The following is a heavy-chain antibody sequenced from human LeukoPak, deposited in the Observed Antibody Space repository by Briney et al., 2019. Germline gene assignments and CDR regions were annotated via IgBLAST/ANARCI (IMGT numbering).Heavy chain of an antibody. CDR3: AKRGHYSINWYHYFDY. V-gene: IGHV3-30*18. J-gene: IGHJ4*02. Sequence: PGGSLRFSCAASGXTFTTYGLHWVRQAPGKGLEWVAAIASNGGSEYYADSVKGRFTISRDNSKNTLFLQMNSLRPDDTAVYYCAKRGHYSINWYHYFDYGGQGTLVTVSS. CDR2: IASNGGSE. D-gene: IGHD6-13*01. CDR1: GXTFTTYG.